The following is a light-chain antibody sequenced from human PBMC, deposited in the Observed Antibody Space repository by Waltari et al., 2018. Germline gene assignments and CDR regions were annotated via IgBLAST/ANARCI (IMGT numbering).Light chain of an antibody. CDR2: EVS. CDR3: CSYAGSSTLYV. J-gene: IGLJ1*01. Sequence: QSALTQPASVSGSPGQSITISCPGTSSDVGSYNLVSWYQQHPGKAPKLMIYEVSKRPSGVSNRFSGSKSGNTASLTISGLQAEDEADYYCCSYAGSSTLYVFGTGTKVTVL. CDR1: SSDVGSYNL. V-gene: IGLV2-23*02.